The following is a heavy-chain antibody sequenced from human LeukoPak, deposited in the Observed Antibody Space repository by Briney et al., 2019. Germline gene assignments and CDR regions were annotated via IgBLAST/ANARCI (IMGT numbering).Heavy chain of an antibody. J-gene: IGHJ4*02. CDR1: GFTFSSYG. CDR2: IRNDGSNK. V-gene: IGHV3-30*02. CDR3: ARDPVRYDILPVLGLDY. D-gene: IGHD3-9*01. Sequence: PGGSLRLSCAASGFTFSSYGMHWVRQAPGKGLEWVAFIRNDGSNKYYTDSVKGRFTISRDNSKNTLYLQMNSLRAEDTAVYYCARDPVRYDILPVLGLDYWGQGTLVTVSS.